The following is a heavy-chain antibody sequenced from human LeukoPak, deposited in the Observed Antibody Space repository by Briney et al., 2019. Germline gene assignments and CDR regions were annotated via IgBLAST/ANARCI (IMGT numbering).Heavy chain of an antibody. CDR2: INPNSGGT. CDR3: ARDNDSRDPPHFDY. V-gene: IGHV1-2*02. D-gene: IGHD3-16*01. Sequence: ASVKVSCKASGYSFTDKYMHWVRQAPGQGLEWMGWINPNSGGTNYAQKFQGRVTMTTDTSMSTAYMELSRLTSDDTAVYYCARDNDSRDPPHFDYWGQGTLVTVSS. CDR1: GYSFTDKY. J-gene: IGHJ4*02.